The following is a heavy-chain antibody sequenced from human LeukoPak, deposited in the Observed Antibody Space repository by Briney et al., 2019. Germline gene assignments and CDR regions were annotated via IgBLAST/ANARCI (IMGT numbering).Heavy chain of an antibody. V-gene: IGHV4-30-4*01. Sequence: PSQTLSLTCTVSGGSISSGDYYWSWIRQPPGKGLEWIGYIYYSGSTYYNPSLKSRVTILVDTSKNQFSLKLSSVTAADTAVYYCARDGGYSYGLDYWGQGTLVTVSS. J-gene: IGHJ4*02. CDR2: IYYSGST. D-gene: IGHD5-18*01. CDR1: GGSISSGDYY. CDR3: ARDGGYSYGLDY.